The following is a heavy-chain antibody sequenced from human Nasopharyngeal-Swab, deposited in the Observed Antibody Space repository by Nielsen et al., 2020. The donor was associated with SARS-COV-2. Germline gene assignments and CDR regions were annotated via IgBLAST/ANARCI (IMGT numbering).Heavy chain of an antibody. CDR3: ARGDSSGYHTASYFDL. V-gene: IGHV4-30-4*01. CDR1: GGSISSGDYY. J-gene: IGHJ2*01. CDR2: IYYSGST. D-gene: IGHD3-22*01. Sequence: SETLSLTCTVSGGSISSGDYYWSWIHQPPGKGLEWIGYIYYSGSTYYNPSLKSRVTISVDTSKNQFSLKLSSVTAADTAVYYCARGDSSGYHTASYFDLWGRGTLVTVSS.